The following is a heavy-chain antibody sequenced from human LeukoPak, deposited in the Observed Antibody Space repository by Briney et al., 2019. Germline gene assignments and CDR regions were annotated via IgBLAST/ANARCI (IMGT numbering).Heavy chain of an antibody. D-gene: IGHD2-2*01. CDR1: GGTFSSYA. Sequence: GASVKVSCKASGGTFSSYAISWVRQAPGQGLEWMGRIIPILGIANYAQKFQGRVTITADKSTSTAYMELSSLRSEDTAVYYCARDVRDIVVVPAGYYYGMDVWGQGTTDTVSS. CDR2: IIPILGIA. J-gene: IGHJ6*02. V-gene: IGHV1-69*04. CDR3: ARDVRDIVVVPAGYYYGMDV.